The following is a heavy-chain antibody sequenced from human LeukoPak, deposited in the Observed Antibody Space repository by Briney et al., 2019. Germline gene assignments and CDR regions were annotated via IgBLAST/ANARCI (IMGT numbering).Heavy chain of an antibody. Sequence: GSLRLSCEASGFTFSRYSLTWVRQAPGKGLEWVSSISSSSSYIYYADSVKGRFTISRDNAKNSLYLQMNSLRAEDTAVYYCASKGLYSSGWYASGYFDYWGQGTLVTVSS. CDR1: GFTFSRYS. D-gene: IGHD6-19*01. J-gene: IGHJ4*02. V-gene: IGHV3-21*01. CDR2: ISSSSSYI. CDR3: ASKGLYSSGWYASGYFDY.